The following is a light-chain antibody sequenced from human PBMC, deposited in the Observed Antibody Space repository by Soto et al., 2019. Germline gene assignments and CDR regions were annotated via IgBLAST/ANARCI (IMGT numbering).Light chain of an antibody. Sequence: EIVLTQSPGTLSLSPGERATLYCRASQSVSNNYLAWYQQKSGQAPRLLIYGAFSRANGIPVRFSGSASGTDFTLIISRLEPEDVAVYYCQQYGSLPKTFGQGTKVDIK. CDR3: QQYGSLPKT. J-gene: IGKJ1*01. V-gene: IGKV3-20*01. CDR1: QSVSNNY. CDR2: GAF.